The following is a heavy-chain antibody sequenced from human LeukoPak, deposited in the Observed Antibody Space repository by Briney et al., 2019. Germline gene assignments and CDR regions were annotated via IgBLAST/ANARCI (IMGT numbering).Heavy chain of an antibody. V-gene: IGHV4-34*01. Sequence: SETLSLTCAVYGESFSGYFWNWIRQAPGKGLEWIGEINNSGTTNYNPSLKSRVTISVDTSKNQFSLKVNSVTAADTAVYYCARRPAGTLDYWGQGTLVTASS. CDR2: INNSGTT. J-gene: IGHJ4*02. D-gene: IGHD6-19*01. CDR3: ARRPAGTLDY. CDR1: GESFSGYF.